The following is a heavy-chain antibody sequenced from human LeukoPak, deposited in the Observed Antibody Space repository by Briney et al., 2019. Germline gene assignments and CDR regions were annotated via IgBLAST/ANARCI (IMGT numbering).Heavy chain of an antibody. Sequence: SETLSLTCTVSGGSISSGGYYWSWIRQHPGKGLEWIGYIYYSGSTYYNPSLKSRVTISVDTSKNQFSLKLSSVTAADTAVYYCARDLERYSGSYDYWGQGTLVTVSS. V-gene: IGHV4-31*03. CDR2: IYYSGST. D-gene: IGHD1-26*01. CDR3: ARDLERYSGSYDY. CDR1: GGSISSGGYY. J-gene: IGHJ4*02.